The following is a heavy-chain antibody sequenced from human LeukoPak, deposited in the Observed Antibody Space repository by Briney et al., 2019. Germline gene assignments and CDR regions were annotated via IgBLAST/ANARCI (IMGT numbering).Heavy chain of an antibody. V-gene: IGHV1-18*01. J-gene: IGHJ4*02. CDR3: ARVGLDFWSGHFDY. CDR2: ISAYNGNT. Sequence: GATVKVSCKASGYTFTSYGISWVRQAPGQGLEWMGWISAYNGNTNYAQKLQGRVTMTTDTSTSTAYMELRSLRSDDTAVYYCARVGLDFWSGHFDYWGQGTLVTVSS. CDR1: GYTFTSYG. D-gene: IGHD3-3*01.